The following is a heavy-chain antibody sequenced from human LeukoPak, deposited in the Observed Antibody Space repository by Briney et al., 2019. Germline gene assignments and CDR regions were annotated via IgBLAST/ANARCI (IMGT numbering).Heavy chain of an antibody. Sequence: PGGSLRLSCAASGFTVSSNYMSWVRQTPGKGLEWVSYISSSSSTIYYADSVKGRFTISRDNAKNSLYLQMNSLRAEDTAVYYCARLLKMYYYDSSGYYDYWGQGTLVTVSS. J-gene: IGHJ4*02. CDR2: ISSSSSTI. CDR1: GFTVSSNY. CDR3: ARLLKMYYYDSSGYYDY. D-gene: IGHD3-22*01. V-gene: IGHV3-48*01.